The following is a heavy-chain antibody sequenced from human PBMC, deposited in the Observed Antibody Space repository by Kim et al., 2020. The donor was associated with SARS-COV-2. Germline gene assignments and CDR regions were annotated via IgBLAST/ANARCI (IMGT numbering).Heavy chain of an antibody. V-gene: IGHV3-23*01. J-gene: IGHJ4*02. Sequence: HYADSVESRFTITRDNSKNTLYLHMNSLRDEDTAVYYCAKHHILRTGDFEYWGQGTLVTVSS. CDR3: AKHHILRTGDFEY. D-gene: IGHD7-27*01.